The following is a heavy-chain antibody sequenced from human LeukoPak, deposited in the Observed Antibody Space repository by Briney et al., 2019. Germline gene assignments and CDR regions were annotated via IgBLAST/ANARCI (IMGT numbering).Heavy chain of an antibody. J-gene: IGHJ3*01. CDR3: AREGHYGALDV. Sequence: GGSLRLSCAASGFTFNTYSMKWVRQAPGEGLEWVSYISTSSTWIQYADSVKGRFTISRDDAKSSLHLQMTSLRDEDTAVYFCAREGHYGALDVWGQGTMVTVS. D-gene: IGHD3-10*01. V-gene: IGHV3-48*02. CDR1: GFTFNTYS. CDR2: ISTSSTWI.